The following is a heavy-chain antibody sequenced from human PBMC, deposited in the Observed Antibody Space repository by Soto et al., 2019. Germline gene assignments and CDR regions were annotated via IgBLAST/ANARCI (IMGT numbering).Heavy chain of an antibody. Sequence: ASVKVSFKASRDTFTGYYMHWVRQAPGQGLEWMGWINPDSGGTKFEQKFQGRVTMTRDTSISTAYLDLSRLTSDDTAVYYCARAEDKLMQYNYYHHGMDVWGQGTTVTVSS. CDR2: INPDSGGT. CDR3: ARAEDKLMQYNYYHHGMDV. CDR1: RDTFTGYY. J-gene: IGHJ6*02. D-gene: IGHD2-8*01. V-gene: IGHV1-2*02.